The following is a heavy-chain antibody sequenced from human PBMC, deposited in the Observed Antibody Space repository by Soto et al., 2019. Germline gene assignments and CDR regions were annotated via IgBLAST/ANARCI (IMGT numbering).Heavy chain of an antibody. CDR2: INHSGST. CDR3: VRRLPSAILY. J-gene: IGHJ4*02. D-gene: IGHD2-21*01. Sequence: PGKGMEWIGEINHSGSTNYNPSLKSRVTISVDTSKSQFSLKLSSVTAADTAVYYCVRRLPSAILYWCTGLLVTGFS. V-gene: IGHV4-34*01.